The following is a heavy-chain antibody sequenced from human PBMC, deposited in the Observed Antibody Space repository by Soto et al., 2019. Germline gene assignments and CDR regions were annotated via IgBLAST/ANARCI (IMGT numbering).Heavy chain of an antibody. J-gene: IGHJ4*03. Sequence: PSETLSLTCSVSGDSINSDNWSWIRQSPGKGLEWIGHVTNSGPIDSNPSLKGRVTISVDTSKNQFFLTLNSVTSADTAIYYCAKLATELRTSPRYFDSWGQGALVTVSS. D-gene: IGHD1-7*01. CDR3: AKLATELRTSPRYFDS. CDR1: GDSINSDN. V-gene: IGHV4-59*01. CDR2: VTNSGPI.